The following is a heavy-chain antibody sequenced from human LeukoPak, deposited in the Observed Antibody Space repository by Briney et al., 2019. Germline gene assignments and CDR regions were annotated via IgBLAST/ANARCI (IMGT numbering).Heavy chain of an antibody. J-gene: IGHJ4*02. D-gene: IGHD3-3*01. CDR3: ASGINDFWSGYYTGRYFDY. CDR2: INHSGST. Sequence: PSETLSLTCAVYGGSFSGYYWSWIRQPPGKGLEWIGEINHSGSTNYNPSLKSRVTISVDTSKNQFSLKLSSVTAADTAVYYCASGINDFWSGYYTGRYFDYWGQGTLVTVSS. V-gene: IGHV4-34*01. CDR1: GGSFSGYY.